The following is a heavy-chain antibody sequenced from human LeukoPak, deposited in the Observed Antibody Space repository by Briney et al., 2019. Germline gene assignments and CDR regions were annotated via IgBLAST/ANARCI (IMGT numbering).Heavy chain of an antibody. CDR3: ARRDVFDI. CDR1: EFTFSSYG. J-gene: IGHJ3*02. CDR2: INYDGTTT. V-gene: IGHV3-74*01. Sequence: PGGFLRLSCAASEFTFSSYGMHWVRQAPGKGLVWVSRINYDGTTTGYADSVEGRFTISRDNAKNTLYLQMNSQRAEDTAVYYCARRDVFDIWGQGTMVTVSS.